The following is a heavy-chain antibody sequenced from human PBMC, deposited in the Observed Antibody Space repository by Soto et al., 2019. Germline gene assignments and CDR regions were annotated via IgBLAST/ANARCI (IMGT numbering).Heavy chain of an antibody. CDR2: INPSGGAT. D-gene: IGHD3-22*01. Sequence: ASGKVSCKASGYTFRNYYIHWVRQAPGQGLEWMGLINPSGGATSYSQRFQGRVTITKDSSTSTVYMELSSLGSEDTAVYYCGRAFDRSGLYWGQGTLVPVSP. V-gene: IGHV1-46*01. CDR1: GYTFRNYY. J-gene: IGHJ4*02. CDR3: GRAFDRSGLY.